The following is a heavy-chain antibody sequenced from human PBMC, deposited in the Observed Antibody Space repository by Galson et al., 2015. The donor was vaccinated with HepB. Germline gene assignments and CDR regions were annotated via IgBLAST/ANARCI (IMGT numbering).Heavy chain of an antibody. CDR2: ISYDGTFE. Sequence: SLRFSCAASGLTFSSYCMHWARQSPGKGLEWAAFISYDGTFEYYGDSGKGRYTISRDNSKDTLYLQMITVGVEDAAVYYCARDLSSRYISAWHFLDTWGLGTLVTVSS. D-gene: IGHD2/OR15-2a*01. CDR3: ARDLSSRYISAWHFLDT. J-gene: IGHJ5*02. CDR1: GLTFSSYC. V-gene: IGHV3-33*08.